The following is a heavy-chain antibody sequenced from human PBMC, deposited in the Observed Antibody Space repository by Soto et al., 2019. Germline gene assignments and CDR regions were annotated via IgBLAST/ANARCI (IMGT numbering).Heavy chain of an antibody. V-gene: IGHV4-39*07. Sequence: SETLSLTCTVSGGSISSSSHYWGWIRQPPGKGLEWIGSIYYSGSTYYNPSFKSRVTISVDTSKNQFSLKLSSVTAADTAVYYCAREHGFSYGLNYFDPWGQGTLVTVSS. CDR3: AREHGFSYGLNYFDP. CDR1: GGSISSSSHY. CDR2: IYYSGST. J-gene: IGHJ5*02. D-gene: IGHD5-18*01.